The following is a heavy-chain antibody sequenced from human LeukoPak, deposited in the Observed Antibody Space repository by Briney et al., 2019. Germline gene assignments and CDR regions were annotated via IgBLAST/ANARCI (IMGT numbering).Heavy chain of an antibody. CDR3: ARISLRGYSYGSTDY. Sequence: SETLSLTCTVSGGSISSSSYYWGWIRQPPGKGLEWIGSIYYSGSTYYNPSLKSRVTISVDKSKNQFSVKLSSVTAADTAVYYCARISLRGYSYGSTDYWGQGTLVTVSS. CDR2: IYYSGST. D-gene: IGHD5-18*01. CDR1: GGSISSSSYY. V-gene: IGHV4-39*01. J-gene: IGHJ4*02.